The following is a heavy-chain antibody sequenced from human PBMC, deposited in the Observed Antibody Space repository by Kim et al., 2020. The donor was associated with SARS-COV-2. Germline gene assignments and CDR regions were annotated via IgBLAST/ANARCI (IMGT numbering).Heavy chain of an antibody. Sequence: TPSLQSRVTISVDKSKSQFSLKLSSVTAADTAVYYCARGDYGASNWFDPRGQGTLVAVSS. V-gene: IGHV4-30-2*01. J-gene: IGHJ5*02. D-gene: IGHD4-17*01. CDR3: ARGDYGASNWFDP.